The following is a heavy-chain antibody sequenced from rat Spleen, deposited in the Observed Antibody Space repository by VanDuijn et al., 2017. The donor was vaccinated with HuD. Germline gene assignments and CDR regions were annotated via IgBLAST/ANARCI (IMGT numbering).Heavy chain of an antibody. J-gene: IGHJ2*01. V-gene: IGHV5-29*01. Sequence: EVQLVESGGGLVQPGRSLKLSCAASGFTFRNYGMAWVRQAPTKGLEWVATLSYDGTTTYYRDSVKGRFTISRDIAKSTLYLQMDSLRSEDTATYYCARRHYGYTDYFDYWGQGVMVTVSS. CDR3: ARRHYGYTDYFDY. D-gene: IGHD1-9*01. CDR1: GFTFRNYG. CDR2: LSYDGTTT.